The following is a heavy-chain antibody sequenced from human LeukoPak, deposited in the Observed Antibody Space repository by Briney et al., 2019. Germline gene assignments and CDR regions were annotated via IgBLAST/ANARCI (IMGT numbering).Heavy chain of an antibody. D-gene: IGHD3-22*01. CDR2: IIPIFGTA. CDR1: GGTFSSYA. Sequence: ASVKVSCKASGGTFSSYAISWVRQAPGQGLEWMGGIIPIFGTANYAQKFQGRVTITADKSTSTAYMELSSLRSEDTAVYYCARDLWGYYDSSGYSAWFDPWGQGTLVTVSS. CDR3: ARDLWGYYDSSGYSAWFDP. V-gene: IGHV1-69*06. J-gene: IGHJ5*02.